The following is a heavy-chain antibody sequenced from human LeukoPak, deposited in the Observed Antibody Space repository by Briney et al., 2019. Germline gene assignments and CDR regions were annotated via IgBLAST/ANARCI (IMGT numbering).Heavy chain of an antibody. J-gene: IGHJ4*02. CDR3: AKGYCSGGSCYYDY. CDR1: GFTFSSYG. V-gene: IGHV3-30*18. CDR2: ISYDGSNK. D-gene: IGHD2-15*01. Sequence: PGGSLRLSRAASGFTFSSYGMHWVRQAPGKGLEWVAVISYDGSNKYYADSVKGRFTISRDNSKNTLYLQMNSLRAEDTAVYYCAKGYCSGGSCYYDYWGQGTLVTVSS.